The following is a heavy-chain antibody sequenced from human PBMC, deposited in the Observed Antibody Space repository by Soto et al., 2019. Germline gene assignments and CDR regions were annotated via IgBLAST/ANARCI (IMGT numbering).Heavy chain of an antibody. J-gene: IGHJ5*02. CDR3: ATVSVSSAVAGTGWFDP. CDR2: FDSEDGET. CDR1: GYTLTELS. Sequence: ASVKVSCKVSGYTLTELSMHWVRQAPGKGLEWMGGFDSEDGETIYAQKFQGRVTMTEDTSTDTAYMELSSLRSEDTAVYYCATVSVSSAVAGTGWFDPWGQGTLVTVSS. V-gene: IGHV1-24*01. D-gene: IGHD6-19*01.